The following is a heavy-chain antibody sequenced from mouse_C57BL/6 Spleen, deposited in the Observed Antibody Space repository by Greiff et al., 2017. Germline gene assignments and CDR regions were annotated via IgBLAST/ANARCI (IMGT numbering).Heavy chain of an antibody. D-gene: IGHD1-1*01. Sequence: VESGGGLVKPGGSLKLSCAASGFTFSSYAMSWVRQTPEKRLEWVATISDGGSYTYYPDNVKGRFTISRDNAKNNPYLQMSHLKSEDTAMYYCAREDYYGSSRYYFDYWGQGTTLTVSS. CDR1: GFTFSSYA. CDR3: AREDYYGSSRYYFDY. CDR2: ISDGGSYT. V-gene: IGHV5-4*01. J-gene: IGHJ2*01.